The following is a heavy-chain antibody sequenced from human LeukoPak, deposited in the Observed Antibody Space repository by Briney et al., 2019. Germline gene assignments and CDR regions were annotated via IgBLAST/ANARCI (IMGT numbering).Heavy chain of an antibody. CDR2: IYSGGYT. Sequence: GGSLRLSCAASGLTVTSNYMTWVRQAPGKGLEWVAIIYSGGYTDYADSVKGRFTISRDSSKNTLYLQMNSLRAEDTAVYCCARRLEYSGSKGVFDYWGQGTLVTVSS. CDR1: GLTVTSNY. J-gene: IGHJ4*02. D-gene: IGHD1-26*01. V-gene: IGHV3-66*01. CDR3: ARRLEYSGSKGVFDY.